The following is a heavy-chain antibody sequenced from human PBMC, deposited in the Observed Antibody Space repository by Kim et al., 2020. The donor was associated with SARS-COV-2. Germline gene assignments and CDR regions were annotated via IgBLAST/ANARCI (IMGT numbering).Heavy chain of an antibody. D-gene: IGHD5-12*01. Sequence: GGSLRLSCAASGFTFSDYYMSWIRQAPGKGLEWVSYISSGGSTIYYADSVKGRFTISRDNAKNSLYLQMNSLRAEDTAVYYCARDLVRVRWLQRDYYYGMDVWGQGTTVTVPS. CDR2: ISSGGSTI. CDR3: ARDLVRVRWLQRDYYYGMDV. V-gene: IGHV3-11*04. J-gene: IGHJ6*02. CDR1: GFTFSDYY.